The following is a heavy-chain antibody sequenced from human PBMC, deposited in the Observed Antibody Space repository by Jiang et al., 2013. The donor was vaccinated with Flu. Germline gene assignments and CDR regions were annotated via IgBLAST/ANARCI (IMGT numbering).Heavy chain of an antibody. CDR1: DDSMTRQTYY. V-gene: IGHV4-61*01. D-gene: IGHD6-6*01. Sequence: GLVKPSETLSLTCTVSDDSMTRQTYYWSWIRQPPGKGLEWIGYIYYSGSTNYNPSLKSRVTISVDTSKNQFSLKLNSVTAADTAVYYCARGRGSSSGWFDPWGQGTLVTVSS. CDR2: IYYSGST. J-gene: IGHJ5*02. CDR3: ARGRGSSSGWFDP.